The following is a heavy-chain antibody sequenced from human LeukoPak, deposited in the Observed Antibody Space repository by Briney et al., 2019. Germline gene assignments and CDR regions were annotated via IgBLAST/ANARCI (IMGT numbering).Heavy chain of an antibody. CDR3: ARDHESSGYPTSDY. D-gene: IGHD3-22*01. V-gene: IGHV3-23*01. CDR2: IKGSAEAT. J-gene: IGHJ4*02. CDR1: GFTFSSYI. Sequence: GGSLRLSCEASGFTFSSYIMTWVRQAPGKGLERVSTIKGSAEATFYADSVKDRFTISRDNSKNTLYLQMNSLRADDTALYFCARDHESSGYPTSDYWDQGTLVTVSS.